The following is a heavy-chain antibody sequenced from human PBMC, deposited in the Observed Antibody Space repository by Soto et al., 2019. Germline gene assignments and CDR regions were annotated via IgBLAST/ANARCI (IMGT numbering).Heavy chain of an antibody. V-gene: IGHV1-8*01. D-gene: IGHD6-19*01. J-gene: IGHJ5*02. CDR1: GYTFTSYD. CDR3: ARVRIAVAGRGWFDP. CDR2: MNPNSGNT. Sequence: QVQLVQSGAEVKKPGASVKVSCKASGYTFTSYDINWVRQATGQGLEWMGWMNPNSGNTGYAQKFQGRVTMTRNTSISTAYMELSSLRSEDRAVYYCARVRIAVAGRGWFDPWGQGTLVTVSS.